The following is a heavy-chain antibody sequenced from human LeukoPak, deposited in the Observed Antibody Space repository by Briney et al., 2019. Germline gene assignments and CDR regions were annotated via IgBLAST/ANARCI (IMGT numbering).Heavy chain of an antibody. CDR1: GFTFSSYA. J-gene: IGHJ4*02. CDR3: ARDRGGGLEMYYFDY. V-gene: IGHV3-30-3*01. Sequence: GGSLRLSCAASGFTFSSYAMHWVRQAPGKGLEWVAVISYDGSNKYYADSVKGRFTISRDNSKNTLYLQMNSLRAEDTAVYCCARDRGGGLEMYYFDYWGQGTLVTVSS. D-gene: IGHD3/OR15-3a*01. CDR2: ISYDGSNK.